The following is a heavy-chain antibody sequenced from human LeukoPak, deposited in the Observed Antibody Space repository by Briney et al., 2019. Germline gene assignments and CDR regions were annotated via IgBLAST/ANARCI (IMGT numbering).Heavy chain of an antibody. CDR3: ARAIPNYYGSGSQYYFDS. D-gene: IGHD3-10*01. J-gene: IGHJ4*02. CDR2: LYFTGLT. CDR1: GGSVSSYY. V-gene: IGHV4-59*02. Sequence: SETLSLNCTISGGSVSSYYWSWIRQPPGKGLEWIGYLYFTGLTNYSPSLKSRVTVSLDTSKSQFSLRLSSVTAADTAVYYCARAIPNYYGSGSQYYFDSWGQGTLVTVSS.